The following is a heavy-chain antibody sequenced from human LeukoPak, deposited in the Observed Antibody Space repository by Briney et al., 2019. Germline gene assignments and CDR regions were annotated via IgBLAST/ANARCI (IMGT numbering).Heavy chain of an antibody. CDR3: ARAPSEIGGYYPEYFRH. CDR1: GFTFSNYW. D-gene: IGHD3-22*01. Sequence: GGSLRLSCAASGFTFSNYWMTWVRQAPGKGLEWVANIKQDESEKYYVDSVKGRFTISRDNAKNSLYLQMNSLRAEDTAVYYCARAPSEIGGYYPEYFRHWGQGTLVTVSS. CDR2: IKQDESEK. V-gene: IGHV3-7*01. J-gene: IGHJ1*01.